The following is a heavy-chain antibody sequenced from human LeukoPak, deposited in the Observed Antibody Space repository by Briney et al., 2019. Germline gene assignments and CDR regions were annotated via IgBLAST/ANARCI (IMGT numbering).Heavy chain of an antibody. D-gene: IGHD1-26*01. CDR2: ISGSGVST. CDR1: GFTFNIYG. CDR3: AKDRGPYIGIDNNWLHP. V-gene: IGHV3-23*01. Sequence: GGSLRLSCAASGFTFNIYGMXWVRXAPGXXLXWVSGISGSGVSTDYADSVKGRFTTSRDNSKNMVYLQMNTLRAEDTATYYCAKDRGPYIGIDNNWLHPWGQGTLVTVSS. J-gene: IGHJ5*02.